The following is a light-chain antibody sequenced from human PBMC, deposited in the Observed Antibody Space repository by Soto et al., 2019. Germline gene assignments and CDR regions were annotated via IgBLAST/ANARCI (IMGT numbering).Light chain of an antibody. CDR3: QQRSNWHT. CDR2: DAS. J-gene: IGKJ3*01. Sequence: EIVLTQSPATLSLSPGERATLSCRASQSVSSYLAWYQQKPGQAPRLLIYDASNRATGIPARFSGSGSWTVITLTISSQEPEDFAVYYCQQRSNWHTFGPGTKMDIK. CDR1: QSVSSY. V-gene: IGKV3-11*01.